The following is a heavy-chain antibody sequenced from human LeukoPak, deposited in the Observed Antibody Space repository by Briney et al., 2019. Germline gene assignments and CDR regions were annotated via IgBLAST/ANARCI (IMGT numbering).Heavy chain of an antibody. CDR1: GFTVSAYA. J-gene: IGHJ4*02. CDR2: IYDDNT. CDR3: AARKVRGVWFYLDY. D-gene: IGHD3-10*01. Sequence: GVSLRLSCAASGFTVSAYAMAWVRRAPGKGLEWVSTIYDDNTYYADSVKGRFAISTDNSKNTLYLQMNSLRVEDTAVYFCAARKVRGVWFYLDYWGRGTLVTVSS. V-gene: IGHV3-23*01.